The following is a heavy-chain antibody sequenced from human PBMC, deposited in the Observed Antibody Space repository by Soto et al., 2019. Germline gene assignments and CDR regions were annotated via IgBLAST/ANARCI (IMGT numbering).Heavy chain of an antibody. J-gene: IGHJ6*02. CDR1: GGTFSSYA. V-gene: IGHV1-69*13. Sequence: GASVKVSCKASGGTFSSYAISWVRQAPGQGLEWMGGIIPIFGTANYAQKFQGRVTITADESTSTAYMELSSLRSEDTAVYYCARALNIVATITYYYYGMDVWGQGTTVTFS. D-gene: IGHD5-12*01. CDR3: ARALNIVATITYYYYGMDV. CDR2: IIPIFGTA.